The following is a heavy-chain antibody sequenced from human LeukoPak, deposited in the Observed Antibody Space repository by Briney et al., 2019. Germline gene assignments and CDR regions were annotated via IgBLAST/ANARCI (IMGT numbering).Heavy chain of an antibody. V-gene: IGHV4-34*01. CDR3: ARGDYYYDSSGYPPADYFDY. D-gene: IGHD3-22*01. CDR1: GGSFSGYY. Sequence: SETLSLTCAVYGGSFSGYYWSWIRQPPGKGLEWIGEINHSGSTNYNPSLKSRVTISVDTSKNQFSLKLSSVTAADTAVYYYARGDYYYDSSGYPPADYFDYWGQGTLVTVSS. CDR2: INHSGST. J-gene: IGHJ4*02.